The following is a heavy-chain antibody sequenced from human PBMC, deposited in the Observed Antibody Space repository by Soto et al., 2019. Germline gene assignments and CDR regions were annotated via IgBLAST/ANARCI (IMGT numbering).Heavy chain of an antibody. V-gene: IGHV3-9*01. Sequence: EVQLVESGGGLVQPGRSLRLSCAASGFTFDDYAMYWVRQAPGKGLEWVSGIGWSSVNIGYADSVKGRFTISRDNAKNSLYLQMNSLRAEDTALYYCATVGNYGNFDYWGQGTLVTVSS. CDR2: IGWSSVNI. CDR3: ATVGNYGNFDY. J-gene: IGHJ4*02. CDR1: GFTFDDYA. D-gene: IGHD3-10*01.